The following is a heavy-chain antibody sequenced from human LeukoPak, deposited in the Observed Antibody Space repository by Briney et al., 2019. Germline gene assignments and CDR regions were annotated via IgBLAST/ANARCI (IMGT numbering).Heavy chain of an antibody. CDR1: GYTFTGYY. V-gene: IGHV1-2*02. J-gene: IGHJ4*02. D-gene: IGHD3-10*01. Sequence: GASVKVSCEASGYTFTGYYMRWVRQAPGQGLEWRGWINPNSGGTNYAQKFQGRVTMTRDTSISTAYMELSRRRSDDTAVYYCARVRLSRFGELWYWGQGTLVTVSS. CDR2: INPNSGGT. CDR3: ARVRLSRFGELWY.